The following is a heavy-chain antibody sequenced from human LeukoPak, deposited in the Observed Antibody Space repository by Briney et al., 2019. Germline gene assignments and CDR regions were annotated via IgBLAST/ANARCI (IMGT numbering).Heavy chain of an antibody. J-gene: IGHJ4*02. CDR3: AREGDTAMVHY. Sequence: GGSLRLSCAASGFTFSSYWMSWVRQAPGKGLEGVANIKQDGSEKYYVDSVKGRFTISRDNAKNSLYLQMNSLRAEDTAVYYCAREGDTAMVHYWGQGTLVTVSS. V-gene: IGHV3-7*01. D-gene: IGHD5-18*01. CDR1: GFTFSSYW. CDR2: IKQDGSEK.